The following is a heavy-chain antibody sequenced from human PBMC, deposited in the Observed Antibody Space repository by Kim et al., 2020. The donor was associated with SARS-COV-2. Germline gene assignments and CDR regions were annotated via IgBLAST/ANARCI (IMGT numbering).Heavy chain of an antibody. CDR2: IYYSGGT. Sequence: SETLSLTCTVSGDSISSYYWSWIRQPPGKGLEWIGYIYYSGGTNYNPSLKSRVTISVDTSKNQFSLKLSSVTAADTAVYYCATGYSSGWWAGWGQGTLVTVSS. CDR3: ATGYSSGWWAG. V-gene: IGHV4-59*13. D-gene: IGHD6-19*01. J-gene: IGHJ4*02. CDR1: GDSISSYY.